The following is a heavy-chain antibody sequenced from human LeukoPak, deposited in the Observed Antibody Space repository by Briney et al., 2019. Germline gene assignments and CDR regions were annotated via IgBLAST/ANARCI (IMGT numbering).Heavy chain of an antibody. J-gene: IGHJ3*02. Sequence: GGSLRLSCAASGFTVSSNYMSWVRQAPGKGLEWVSIIYSGDSTYYADSVKGRFTISRDNSKNTLYLQMNSLRAEDTAVYYCARHVRGAFDIWGQGTMVTVSS. CDR3: ARHVRGAFDI. CDR2: IYSGDST. D-gene: IGHD3-10*02. V-gene: IGHV3-66*04. CDR1: GFTVSSNY.